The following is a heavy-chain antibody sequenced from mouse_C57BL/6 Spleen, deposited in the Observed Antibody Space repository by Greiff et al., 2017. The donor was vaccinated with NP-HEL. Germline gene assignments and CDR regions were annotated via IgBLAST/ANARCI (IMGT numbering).Heavy chain of an antibody. CDR2: ISSGGSYT. Sequence: EVMLVESGGDLVKPGGSLKLSCAASGFTFSSYGMSWVRQTPDKRLEWVATISSGGSYTYYPDSVKGRFTISRDNAKNTLYLQMSSLKSEDTAMYYCARDYYGSSGYFDVWGTGTTVTVSS. CDR3: ARDYYGSSGYFDV. J-gene: IGHJ1*03. CDR1: GFTFSSYG. V-gene: IGHV5-6*01. D-gene: IGHD1-1*01.